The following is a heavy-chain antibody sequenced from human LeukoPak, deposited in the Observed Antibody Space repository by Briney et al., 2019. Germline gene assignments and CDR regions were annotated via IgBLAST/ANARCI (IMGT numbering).Heavy chain of an antibody. J-gene: IGHJ4*02. CDR3: ARGSPYGGYVDY. D-gene: IGHD4/OR15-4a*01. CDR1: GFTFSSYS. V-gene: IGHV3-21*01. Sequence: GGSLRLSCAASGFTFSSYSMNWVRQAPGKGLEWVSSISSISYIYYADSVKGRFTISRDTAKNSLYLQMNSLRAEDTAVYYCARGSPYGGYVDYWGQGTLVTVSS. CDR2: ISSISYI.